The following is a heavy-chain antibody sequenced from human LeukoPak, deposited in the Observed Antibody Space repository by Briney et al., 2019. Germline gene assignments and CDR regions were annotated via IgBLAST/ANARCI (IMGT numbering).Heavy chain of an antibody. CDR3: ARVGVAIDHFDY. Sequence: GGSLRLSCAASGFTFSSYAMSWVRQAPGKGLEWVSAISGSGGSTYYADSVKGRFTISRDNSKNTLYLQMNSLRAEDTAVYYCARVGVAIDHFDYWGQGTLVTVSS. D-gene: IGHD5-12*01. J-gene: IGHJ4*02. V-gene: IGHV3-23*01. CDR2: ISGSGGST. CDR1: GFTFSSYA.